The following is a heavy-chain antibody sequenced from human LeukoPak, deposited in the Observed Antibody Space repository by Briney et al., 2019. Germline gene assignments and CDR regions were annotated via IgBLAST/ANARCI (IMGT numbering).Heavy chain of an antibody. Sequence: GGSLRLSCAASGFTFSDYYMSWIRQAPGKGLQWLAYSSTSGSITYYADSVKGRFTISRDNAKNSVYLQMNSLRAEDTAVYYCARDFSDVRGNIFDSWGQGTLVTVSS. D-gene: IGHD3-10*02. J-gene: IGHJ4*02. CDR1: GFTFSDYY. CDR3: ARDFSDVRGNIFDS. V-gene: IGHV3-11*04. CDR2: SSTSGSIT.